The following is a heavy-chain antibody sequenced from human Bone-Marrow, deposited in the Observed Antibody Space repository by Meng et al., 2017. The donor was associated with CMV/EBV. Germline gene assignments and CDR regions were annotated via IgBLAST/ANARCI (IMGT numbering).Heavy chain of an antibody. Sequence: LRLACTVSGGSISSGGYYWSWIRQHPGKGLEWIGYIFYSGSAYYNPSLKSRLTISLDTSKNQFSLKLSSVTAADRAVYYCARVFWSGYYFLDPWGQGTRVTVSS. CDR1: GGSISSGGYY. CDR2: IFYSGSA. V-gene: IGHV4-31*03. CDR3: ARVFWSGYYFLDP. D-gene: IGHD3-3*01. J-gene: IGHJ5*01.